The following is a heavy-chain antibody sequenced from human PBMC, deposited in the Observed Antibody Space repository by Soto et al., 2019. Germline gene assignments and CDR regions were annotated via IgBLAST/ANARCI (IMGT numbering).Heavy chain of an antibody. CDR3: ARWGSDPSYYYYGMDV. D-gene: IGHD3-16*01. V-gene: IGHV3-21*01. J-gene: IGHJ6*02. CDR1: GFTFSSYS. CDR2: ISSSSSYI. Sequence: GSLRLSCAASGFTFSSYSMNWARQAPGKGLEWVSSISSSSSYIYYADSVKGRFTISRDNAKNSLYLQMNSLRAEDTAVYYCARWGSDPSYYYYGMDVWGQGTTVTVSS.